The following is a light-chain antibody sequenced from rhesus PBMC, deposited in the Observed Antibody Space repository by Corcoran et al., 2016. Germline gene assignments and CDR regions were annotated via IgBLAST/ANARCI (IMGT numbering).Light chain of an antibody. J-gene: IGKJ4*01. V-gene: IGKV1-25*01. Sequence: DIQMTQSPSSLSASVGDRVTITCRASQGISSYLAWYTQKQGKAPNLLIYAASTLQSGVPSRFCGSGSGTDITLTISSLQPEDFATYYCQQHNSYPLTFGGGTKVELK. CDR2: AAS. CDR1: QGISSY. CDR3: QQHNSYPLT.